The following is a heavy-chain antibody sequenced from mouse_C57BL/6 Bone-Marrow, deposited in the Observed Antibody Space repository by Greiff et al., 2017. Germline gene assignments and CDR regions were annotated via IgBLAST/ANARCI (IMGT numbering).Heavy chain of an antibody. V-gene: IGHV1-58*01. CDR2: IYIGNGYT. D-gene: IGHD2-4*01. CDR1: GYTFTSYG. J-gene: IGHJ4*01. CDR3: ARGEVCDSLYAMDY. Sequence: EVQLQQSGAELVRPGSSVKMSCKTSGYTFTSYGINWVKQRPGQGLEWIGYIYIGNGYTEYNEKFKGKATLTADTSSSTAYMQRSSLTSADSSIYFCARGEVCDSLYAMDYWGQGTSVTVSS.